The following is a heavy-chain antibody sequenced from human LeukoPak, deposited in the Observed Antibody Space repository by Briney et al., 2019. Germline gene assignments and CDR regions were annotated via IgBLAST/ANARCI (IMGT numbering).Heavy chain of an antibody. CDR1: GFTFTKYG. Sequence: GGSLRLSCAAPGFTFTKYGMSWVCQAPGKGLEWISTISDSGAYTYYADFVKGRFTVSRDNSKNMVFLEVNSLRAEDTATYFCAKGRILWFGEQSDFDYWGQGTLVTVSS. CDR2: ISDSGAYT. CDR3: AKGRILWFGEQSDFDY. D-gene: IGHD3-10*01. V-gene: IGHV3-23*01. J-gene: IGHJ4*02.